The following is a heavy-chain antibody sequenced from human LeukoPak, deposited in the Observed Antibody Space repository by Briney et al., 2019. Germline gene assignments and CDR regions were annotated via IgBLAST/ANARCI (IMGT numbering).Heavy chain of an antibody. Sequence: GGSLRLSCAASGFTFSTYYMNWVRQAPGKGLEWVSAISVSGNTYHADSVKGRFTISRDSSKNTLYLQMNRLRAEDAAVYYCAKAPVTTCSGAYCYPFDYWGQGTLVTVSS. CDR2: ISVSGNT. D-gene: IGHD2-21*01. CDR3: AKAPVTTCSGAYCYPFDY. CDR1: GFTFSTYY. J-gene: IGHJ4*02. V-gene: IGHV3-23*01.